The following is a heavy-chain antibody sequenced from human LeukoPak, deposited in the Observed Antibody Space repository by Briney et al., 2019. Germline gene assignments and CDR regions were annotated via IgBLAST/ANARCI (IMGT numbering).Heavy chain of an antibody. CDR3: APLYGDYPFY. V-gene: IGHV3-23*01. CDR1: GFTFSSYA. Sequence: PGGSLGLSCAASGFTFSSYAMSWVRQAPGKGLEWVSAISGSGGSTYYADSVKGRFTISRDSSKNTLYLQMNGLRAEDTAVYYCAPLYGDYPFYWGQGTLVTVSS. D-gene: IGHD4-17*01. CDR2: ISGSGGST. J-gene: IGHJ4*02.